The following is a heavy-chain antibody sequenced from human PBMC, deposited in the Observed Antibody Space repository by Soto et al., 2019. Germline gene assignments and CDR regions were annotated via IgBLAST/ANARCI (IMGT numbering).Heavy chain of an antibody. J-gene: IGHJ5*02. D-gene: IGHD3-22*01. Sequence: GESLKISCRTSGYKFTSSWIAWVRQKPGKGLEWMGIIFPSDSDTRYSPSFQGQVTISADRSTSTVFLQWASLKASDTAVYFCARKDKSGYFNWFDPWGQGTLVTVSS. CDR1: GYKFTSSW. CDR2: IFPSDSDT. V-gene: IGHV5-51*01. CDR3: ARKDKSGYFNWFDP.